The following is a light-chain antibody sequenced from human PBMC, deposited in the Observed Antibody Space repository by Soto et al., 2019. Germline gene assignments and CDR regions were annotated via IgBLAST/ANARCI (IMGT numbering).Light chain of an antibody. Sequence: DIQMTQSPSTLSASVGDRVTITCRASQSISSWLAWYQQKPGKAPKLLIYKSSSLESGVPSRVSGSGSGTEFTLTISSLQPDEFATYYCQQYNSYWTFGQGTKVEIK. CDR2: KSS. J-gene: IGKJ1*01. V-gene: IGKV1-5*03. CDR3: QQYNSYWT. CDR1: QSISSW.